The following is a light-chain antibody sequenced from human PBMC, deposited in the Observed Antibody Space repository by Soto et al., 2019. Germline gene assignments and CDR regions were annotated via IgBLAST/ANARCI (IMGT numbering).Light chain of an antibody. CDR3: QQYGSSPYT. V-gene: IGKV3-20*01. CDR2: AAT. CDR1: KSVRSSF. Sequence: EIVLTQSPDTLSLSPGERATLSCRASKSVRSSFLACYQQKHGQSPRLLIYAATSRATGIPERFSGSGSETDFTLTIYRLEPEDFAVYYCQQYGSSPYTFCQGTKLEIK. J-gene: IGKJ2*01.